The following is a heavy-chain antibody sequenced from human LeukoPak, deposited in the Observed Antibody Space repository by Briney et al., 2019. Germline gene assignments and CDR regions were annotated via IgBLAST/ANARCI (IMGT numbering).Heavy chain of an antibody. V-gene: IGHV4-61*02. Sequence: SETLSLTCTVSGGSISSSSYYWSWIRQPAGKGLEWIGRIYTSGSTNYNPSLKSRVTISVDTSKNQFSLKLSSVTAADTAVYYCARDRKRYCSSTSCGYYYMDVWGKGTTVTVSS. CDR2: IYTSGST. D-gene: IGHD2-2*01. J-gene: IGHJ6*03. CDR3: ARDRKRYCSSTSCGYYYMDV. CDR1: GGSISSSSYY.